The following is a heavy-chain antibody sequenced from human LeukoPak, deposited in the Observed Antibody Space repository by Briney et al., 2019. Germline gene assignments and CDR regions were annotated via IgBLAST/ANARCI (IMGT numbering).Heavy chain of an antibody. J-gene: IGHJ6*03. CDR2: IKQDGSEK. D-gene: IGHD4-11*01. V-gene: IGHV3-7*01. CDR1: GFTFSSYR. Sequence: GGSLRLSCAASGFTFSSYRMSWVRQAPGKGLEWVANIKQDGSEKYYVDSVKGRFTISRDNAKNSLYLQMNSLRAEDTAVYYCARGDIYSNYVYYYYYYMDVWGKGTTVTVSS. CDR3: ARGDIYSNYVYYYYYYMDV.